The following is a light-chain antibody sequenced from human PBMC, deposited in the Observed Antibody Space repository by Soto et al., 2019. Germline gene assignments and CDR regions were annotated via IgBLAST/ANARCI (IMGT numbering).Light chain of an antibody. J-gene: IGKJ5*01. CDR2: DAS. CDR1: QSVSSSY. V-gene: IGKV3D-20*02. CDR3: QQRSN. Sequence: EIVMTQSPATLSVSPGERATLSCRASQSVSSSYLAWYQQKPGQAPRLLIYDASIRATGIPARFSGSGSGTDFTLTISSLEPEDFAVYYCQQRSNFGQGTRLEIK.